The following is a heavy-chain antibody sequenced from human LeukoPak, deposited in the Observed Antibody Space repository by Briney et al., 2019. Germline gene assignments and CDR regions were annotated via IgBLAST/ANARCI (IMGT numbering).Heavy chain of an antibody. D-gene: IGHD3-16*01. Sequence: GGSLRLSCAASGFTFSSYEMNWVRQAPGKGLEWVSYISSSGSTIYYADSVKGRFTISRDNSKNTVSLQMESLRAEDTALYYCAKDYAVGSIDYWGQGTLVTVSS. CDR2: ISSSGSTI. CDR3: AKDYAVGSIDY. J-gene: IGHJ4*02. V-gene: IGHV3-48*03. CDR1: GFTFSSYE.